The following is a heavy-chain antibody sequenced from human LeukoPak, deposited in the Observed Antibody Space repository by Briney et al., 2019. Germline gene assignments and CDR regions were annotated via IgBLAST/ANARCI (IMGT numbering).Heavy chain of an antibody. Sequence: SETLSPTCTVSGGSISSYYWSWIRQSPGKGLEWIGYIYYSGSTNYNPSLKSRVTISVDTSKNQFSLKLSSVTAADTAVYYCARVGGTYYFDYWGQGTLATVSS. CDR3: ARVGGTYYFDY. V-gene: IGHV4-59*12. CDR2: IYYSGST. J-gene: IGHJ4*02. CDR1: GGSISSYY. D-gene: IGHD1-1*01.